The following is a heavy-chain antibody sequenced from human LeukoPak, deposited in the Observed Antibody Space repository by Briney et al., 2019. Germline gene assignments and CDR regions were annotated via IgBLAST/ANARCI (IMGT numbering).Heavy chain of an antibody. CDR1: GGSFSGYY. D-gene: IGHD1-26*01. Sequence: PSETLSLTCAVYGGSFSGYYWSWIRQPPGKGLEWIGEINHSGSTNYNPSLESRVTISVDTSKNQFSLKLSSVTAADTAVYYCARGPVGATLFDYWGQGTLVTVSS. CDR2: INHSGST. J-gene: IGHJ4*02. V-gene: IGHV4-34*01. CDR3: ARGPVGATLFDY.